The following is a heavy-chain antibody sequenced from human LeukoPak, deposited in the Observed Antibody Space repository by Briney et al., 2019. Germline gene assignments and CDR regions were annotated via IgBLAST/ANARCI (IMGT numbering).Heavy chain of an antibody. D-gene: IGHD3-22*01. V-gene: IGHV1-69*04. Sequence: ASVKVSCKASGGTFSSYAISWVRQASGQGLEWMGRIIPIFGIANYAQKFQGRVTITADKSTSTAYMELSSLRSEDTAVYCCARGQYYDSSGCFDYWGQGTLVTVSS. CDR1: GGTFSSYA. CDR2: IIPIFGIA. J-gene: IGHJ4*02. CDR3: ARGQYYDSSGCFDY.